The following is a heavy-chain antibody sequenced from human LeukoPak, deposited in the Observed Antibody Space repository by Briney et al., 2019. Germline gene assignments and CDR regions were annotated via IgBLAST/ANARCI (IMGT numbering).Heavy chain of an antibody. D-gene: IGHD3-10*01. CDR1: GYSFTSYW. Sequence: GESLQISCKGSGYSFTSYWIGWVRQMPGKGLEWMGIIYPGNSDTRYSPSFQGQVTISADKSISSAYLQWRRLKASNTAMYYCARHAGSGSYYNAVDYRGQGTLVTVSS. J-gene: IGHJ4*02. V-gene: IGHV5-51*01. CDR3: ARHAGSGSYYNAVDY. CDR2: IYPGNSDT.